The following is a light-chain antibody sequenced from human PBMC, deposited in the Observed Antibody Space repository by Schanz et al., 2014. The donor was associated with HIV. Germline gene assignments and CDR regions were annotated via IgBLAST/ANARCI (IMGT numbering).Light chain of an antibody. CDR3: QQYGSSYT. J-gene: IGKJ2*01. V-gene: IGKV3-20*01. CDR2: GAS. Sequence: EIVLTQSPGTLSLSPGERATLYCRARQSVSSDLAWYQQKPGQAPRLLISGASSRATGIPDRFSGSGSGTDFTLTISRLEPEDFAVYYCQQYGSSYTFGQGTKLEIK. CDR1: QSVSSD.